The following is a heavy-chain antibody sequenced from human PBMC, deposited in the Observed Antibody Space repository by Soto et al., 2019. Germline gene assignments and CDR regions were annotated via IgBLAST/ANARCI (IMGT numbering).Heavy chain of an antibody. CDR1: GFTFSSYA. CDR3: AKDPTMVRGEPIYYYYGMDV. Sequence: GGSLRLSCAASGFTFSSYAMSWVRQAPGKGLEWVSAISGSGGSTYYADSVKGRYTISRDNSKNTLYLQMNSLRAEDTAVYYCAKDPTMVRGEPIYYYYGMDVWGQGTTVTVAS. J-gene: IGHJ6*02. D-gene: IGHD3-10*01. V-gene: IGHV3-23*01. CDR2: ISGSGGST.